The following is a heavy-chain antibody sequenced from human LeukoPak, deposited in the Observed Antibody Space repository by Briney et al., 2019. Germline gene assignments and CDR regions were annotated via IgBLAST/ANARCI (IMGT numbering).Heavy chain of an antibody. Sequence: SETMSLTCIVSGGSISSYYWSWIPQPPGKGLEWIGYIYYSGSTNYNPSLKSRVTISVDTSKNQFSLKLSSVTAADTAVYYCARQPNSSGWYVSGYFDYWGQGTLVTVSS. V-gene: IGHV4-59*08. J-gene: IGHJ4*02. CDR2: IYYSGST. CDR3: ARQPNSSGWYVSGYFDY. D-gene: IGHD6-19*01. CDR1: GGSISSYY.